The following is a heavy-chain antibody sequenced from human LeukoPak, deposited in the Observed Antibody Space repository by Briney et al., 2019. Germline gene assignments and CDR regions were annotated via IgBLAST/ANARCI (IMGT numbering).Heavy chain of an antibody. CDR1: GITFSSYA. CDR3: AKGALESNWKWFDP. D-gene: IGHD1-1*01. J-gene: IGHJ5*02. V-gene: IGHV3-23*01. Sequence: GGSLRLSCAASGITFSSYAMTWVRQAPGKGLEWVSVISGSGDSTYYGDSVKGRFTISRDNSKNKLYLQMNSLRAEDTAVYYCAKGALESNWKWFDPWGQGTLVTVSS. CDR2: ISGSGDST.